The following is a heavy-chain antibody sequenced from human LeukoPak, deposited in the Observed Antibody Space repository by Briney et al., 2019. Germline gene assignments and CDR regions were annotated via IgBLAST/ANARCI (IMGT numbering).Heavy chain of an antibody. Sequence: GESLKLSCTGSGYSFSNFCMAWVRQTPGKGLEWIWIIYPNGYDTRYTPSFQGQVTISADKSNNTPYLQRSSLKAADTAVYYCARPNITSYYDSRGYDVFDVWGEGRMVTV. V-gene: IGHV5-51*01. CDR3: ARPNITSYYDSRGYDVFDV. J-gene: IGHJ3*01. CDR1: GYSFSNFC. CDR2: IYPNGYDT. D-gene: IGHD3-22*01.